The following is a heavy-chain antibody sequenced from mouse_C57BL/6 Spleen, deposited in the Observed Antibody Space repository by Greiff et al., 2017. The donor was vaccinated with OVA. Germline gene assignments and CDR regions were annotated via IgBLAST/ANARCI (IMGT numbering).Heavy chain of an antibody. CDR3: ARAHYYGSSYPDY. J-gene: IGHJ2*01. CDR1: GYAFTNYL. V-gene: IGHV1-54*01. CDR2: INPGSGGT. Sequence: QVQLQQSGAELVRPGTSVKVSCKASGYAFTNYLIEWVKQRPGQGLEWIGVINPGSGGTNYNEKFKGKATLTADKSSSTASMQLSSLTSEDSAVYFCARAHYYGSSYPDYWGQGTTLTVSS. D-gene: IGHD1-1*01.